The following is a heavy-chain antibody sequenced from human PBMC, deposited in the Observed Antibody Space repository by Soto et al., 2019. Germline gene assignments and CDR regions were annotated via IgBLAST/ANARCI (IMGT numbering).Heavy chain of an antibody. V-gene: IGHV3-33*01. CDR3: AGASRGDYVFPNGVMDL. J-gene: IGHJ6*02. Sequence: QVQLVESGGGVVQPGRSLRLSCTASGFTFSSYAIHWVRQAPGTGLEWVAVIWSDGNNKYYADSVKGRFTISRDNSKNTLYLQMDSLRAEDTAIYYCAGASRGDYVFPNGVMDLWGQGTTVTVSS. D-gene: IGHD4-17*01. CDR1: GFTFSSYA. CDR2: IWSDGNNK.